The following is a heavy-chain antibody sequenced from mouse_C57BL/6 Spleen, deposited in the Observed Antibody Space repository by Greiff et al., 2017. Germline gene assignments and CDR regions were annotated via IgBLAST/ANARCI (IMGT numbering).Heavy chain of an antibody. D-gene: IGHD1-1*01. J-gene: IGHJ4*01. V-gene: IGHV5-15*01. CDR1: GFTFSDYG. Sequence: EVQGVESGGGLVQPGGSLKLSCAASGFTFSDYGMAWVRQAPRKGPEWVAFISNLAYSIYYADTVTGRFTISGEDAKNTLYLEMSSLRSEDTAMYYCARHDDGNRRDYAMDYWGQGTSVTVSS. CDR2: ISNLAYSI. CDR3: ARHDDGNRRDYAMDY.